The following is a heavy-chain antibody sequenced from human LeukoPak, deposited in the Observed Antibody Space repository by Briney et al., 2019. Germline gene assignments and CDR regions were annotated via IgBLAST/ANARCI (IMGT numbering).Heavy chain of an antibody. D-gene: IGHD2-15*01. V-gene: IGHV3-21*01. CDR2: ISGGSNYI. J-gene: IGHJ3*02. CDR1: GFTFSSFI. CDR3: ARDSVAATSAFDI. Sequence: PGGSLRLSCAASGFTFSSFIMSWVRQAPGKGLEWVSSISGGSNYIYYADSMKGRFTISRDNAKNSLYLQMSSLRAEDTALYYCARDSVAATSAFDIWGQGTMVTVSS.